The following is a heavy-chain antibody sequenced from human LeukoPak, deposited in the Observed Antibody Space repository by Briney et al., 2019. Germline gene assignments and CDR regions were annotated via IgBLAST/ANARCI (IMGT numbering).Heavy chain of an antibody. CDR3: ATGDPGFA. Sequence: PGGSLRLSCAASGFTVSSDYMRWVRQAPGKGLEWVSIIYSGGSTYYADSVKGRFTISRDNSKNTVYLQMESLRAEDTAVYYCATGDPGFAWGQGTLVTVSS. V-gene: IGHV3-66*01. CDR2: IYSGGST. D-gene: IGHD3-10*01. J-gene: IGHJ5*02. CDR1: GFTVSSDY.